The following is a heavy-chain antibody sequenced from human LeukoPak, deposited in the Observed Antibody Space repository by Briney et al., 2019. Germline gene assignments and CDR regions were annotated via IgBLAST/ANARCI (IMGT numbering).Heavy chain of an antibody. D-gene: IGHD5-18*01. Sequence: PSETLSLTCTVSGGSISSSSYYWGWIRQPPGKGLEWIGEINNSGSTNNNPSLKSRVTMSVDTSKNQFSLKLSSVTATDTAVYYCARKGAAMATYWFDPWGQGTLVTVSS. J-gene: IGHJ5*02. V-gene: IGHV4-39*07. CDR2: INNSGST. CDR1: GGSISSSSYY. CDR3: ARKGAAMATYWFDP.